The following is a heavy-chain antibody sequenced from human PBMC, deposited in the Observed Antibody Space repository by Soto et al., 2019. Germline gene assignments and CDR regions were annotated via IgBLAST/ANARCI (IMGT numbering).Heavy chain of an antibody. J-gene: IGHJ6*02. Sequence: GGSLRLSCAASGFTFSSYAMHWVRQAPGKGLEWVAVISYDGSNKYYADSVKGRFTISRDNSKNTLYLQMNSLRAEDTAVYYCARDTYYDFWSGYYHDAYYYYGMDVWGQGTTVTVSS. D-gene: IGHD3-3*01. CDR3: ARDTYYDFWSGYYHDAYYYYGMDV. V-gene: IGHV3-30-3*01. CDR1: GFTFSSYA. CDR2: ISYDGSNK.